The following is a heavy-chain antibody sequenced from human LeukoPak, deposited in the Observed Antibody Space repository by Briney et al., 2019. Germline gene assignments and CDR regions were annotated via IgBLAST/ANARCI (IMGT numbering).Heavy chain of an antibody. Sequence: PSETLSLTCTVSGGSISNYYWSWIRQPPGKGLEWIGYIYYSGSTNYNPSLKSRVTISVDTSKNQFSLKLSSVTAADTAVYYCARAKWLVRYYHYYYMDVWGKGTTVTVSS. D-gene: IGHD6-19*01. CDR2: IYYSGST. J-gene: IGHJ6*03. CDR3: ARAKWLVRYYHYYYMDV. V-gene: IGHV4-59*01. CDR1: GGSISNYY.